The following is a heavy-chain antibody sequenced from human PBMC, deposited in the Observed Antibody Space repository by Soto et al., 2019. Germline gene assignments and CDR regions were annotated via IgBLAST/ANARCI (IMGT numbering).Heavy chain of an antibody. CDR2: IIPIFGTA. CDR1: GYTFTSYY. D-gene: IGHD3-22*01. CDR3: ARFQTDSSRRSGTDV. J-gene: IGHJ6*02. V-gene: IGHV1-69*06. Sequence: SSVKLSCKASGYTFTSYYMHWVRQAPGQGLDWMGGIIPIFGTANYAQKFQGRVTIKADKSTSTAYMELSSLRSEDTAVYYCARFQTDSSRRSGTDVCGQGTTVTVSS.